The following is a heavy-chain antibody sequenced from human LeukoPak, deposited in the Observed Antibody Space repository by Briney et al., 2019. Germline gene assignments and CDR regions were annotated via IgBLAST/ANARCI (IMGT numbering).Heavy chain of an antibody. CDR3: ARDRGQRELLPFAY. D-gene: IGHD1-1*01. Sequence: ASVKVSCKASGYTFTGYYMHWVRQAPGQGLEWMGWINPNSGGTNYAQKFQGRVTMTRDTSISTAYMELSRLRSDDTAVYYCARDRGQRELLPFAYGGRGPLVTVPS. J-gene: IGHJ4*02. CDR2: INPNSGGT. CDR1: GYTFTGYY. V-gene: IGHV1-2*02.